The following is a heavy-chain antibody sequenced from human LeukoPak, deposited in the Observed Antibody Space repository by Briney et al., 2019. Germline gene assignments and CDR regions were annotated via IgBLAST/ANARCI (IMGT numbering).Heavy chain of an antibody. CDR3: ARERYAASYNWFDP. CDR2: IYYSGST. Sequence: SETLSLTCTVSGGSISSGDDYWSWIRQPPGKGLEWIGYIYYSGSTYYNPSLKSPFTISVHTSKNQFSPKLSSVTAADTAVYYCARERYAASYNWFDPWGQGTLVTVSS. D-gene: IGHD6-25*01. CDR1: GGSISSGDDY. J-gene: IGHJ5*02. V-gene: IGHV4-30-4*08.